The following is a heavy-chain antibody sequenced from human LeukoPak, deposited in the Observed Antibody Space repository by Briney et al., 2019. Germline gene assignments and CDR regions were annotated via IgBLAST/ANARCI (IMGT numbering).Heavy chain of an antibody. D-gene: IGHD2-2*02. Sequence: ASVKVSCKASGYTFTVNGISWMRQAPGQGLEWLGWISANSGDTNYAEQFQGRVTMTTDTSTSTAYMELRSLRSDDTAVYYCARDPDYCSSTSCYINWFDPWGQGTLVTVSS. CDR3: ARDPDYCSSTSCYINWFDP. CDR2: ISANSGDT. V-gene: IGHV1-18*01. J-gene: IGHJ5*02. CDR1: GYTFTVNG.